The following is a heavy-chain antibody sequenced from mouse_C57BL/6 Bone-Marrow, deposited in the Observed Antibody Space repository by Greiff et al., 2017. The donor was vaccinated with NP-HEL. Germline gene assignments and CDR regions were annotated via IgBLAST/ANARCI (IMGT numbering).Heavy chain of an antibody. CDR1: GYTFTSYW. D-gene: IGHD2-10*01. V-gene: IGHV1-50*01. J-gene: IGHJ4*01. CDR3: ARERNLLLSYAMDY. Sequence: QVQLKQPGAELVKPGASVKLSCKASGYTFTSYWMQWVKQRPGQGLEWIGEIDPSDSYTNYNQKFKGKATLTVDTSSSTAYMQLSSLTSEDSAVYYCARERNLLLSYAMDYWGQGTSVTVSS. CDR2: IDPSDSYT.